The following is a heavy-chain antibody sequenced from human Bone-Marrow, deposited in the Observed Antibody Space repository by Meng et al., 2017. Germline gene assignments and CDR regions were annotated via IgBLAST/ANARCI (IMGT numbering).Heavy chain of an antibody. Sequence: GESLKISCAASGFTFSNAWMTWVRQAPGKGLEWIGRMKSNVDGGTVDYAAAVKGRFFISRDDSENTFYLQMNSLKTEDTAVYYCSGHVDYWGDGTLVTVSS. CDR2: MKSNVDGGTV. CDR3: SGHVDY. V-gene: IGHV3-15*01. J-gene: IGHJ4*01. CDR1: GFTFSNAW.